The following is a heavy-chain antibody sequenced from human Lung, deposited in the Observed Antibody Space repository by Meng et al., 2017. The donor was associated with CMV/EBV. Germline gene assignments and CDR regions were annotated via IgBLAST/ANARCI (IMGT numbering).Heavy chain of an antibody. CDR3: AVYCGTTGCYDGYGMDV. CDR1: RNTFSSYT. J-gene: IGHJ6*02. D-gene: IGHD2-2*01. Sequence: SXXVSXXASRNTFSSYTLTWVRQAPGQGLEWMGGIIPIFAIANYAQSFRGRVTITADTSTSTGYMELSGLRSEDTAVYYCAVYCGTTGCYDGYGMDVWGQGTTVTVSS. CDR2: IIPIFAIA. V-gene: IGHV1-69*10.